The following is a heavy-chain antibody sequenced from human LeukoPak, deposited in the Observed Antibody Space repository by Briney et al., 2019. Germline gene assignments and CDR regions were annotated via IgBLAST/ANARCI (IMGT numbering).Heavy chain of an antibody. V-gene: IGHV1-18*01. Sequence: ASVKVSCKASGYTFTSYGISWVRQAPGHGLEWMGWISAYNGNTNYAQKLQGRVTMTTDTSTSTAYMELRSLRSADTAVYYCARDVVVPAAISPPSFDYWGQGTLVTVSS. CDR3: ARDVVVPAAISPPSFDY. CDR1: GYTFTSYG. CDR2: ISAYNGNT. J-gene: IGHJ4*02. D-gene: IGHD2-2*01.